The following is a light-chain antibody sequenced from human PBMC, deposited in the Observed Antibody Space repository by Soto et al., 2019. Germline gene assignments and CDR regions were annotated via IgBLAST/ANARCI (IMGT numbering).Light chain of an antibody. Sequence: QSVLTQPVSVSGSPGQSITISCTGTSSDVGSYNLVSWYQQHPGKAPKLMIYEVSKRPSGVSNRFSGSKSGNTASLTISGLQAEDEADYSCCSYAGSSTPYVFGTGTKVTVL. CDR3: CSYAGSSTPYV. V-gene: IGLV2-23*02. J-gene: IGLJ1*01. CDR1: SSDVGSYNL. CDR2: EVS.